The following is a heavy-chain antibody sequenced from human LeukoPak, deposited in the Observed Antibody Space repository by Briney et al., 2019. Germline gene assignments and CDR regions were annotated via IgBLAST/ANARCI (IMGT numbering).Heavy chain of an antibody. V-gene: IGHV3-73*01. CDR1: GFTFSGSA. CDR2: IRSKTNNYAT. Sequence: QAGGSLRLSCAASGFTFSGSALHWVRQASGKGLEWIGRIRSKTNNYATTYAASVTGRFTISRDDAENTAYLQMNSLRAEDTAVYYCANEGYLNMVRGVIDYWGQGTLVTVSS. D-gene: IGHD3-10*01. CDR3: ANEGYLNMVRGVIDY. J-gene: IGHJ4*02.